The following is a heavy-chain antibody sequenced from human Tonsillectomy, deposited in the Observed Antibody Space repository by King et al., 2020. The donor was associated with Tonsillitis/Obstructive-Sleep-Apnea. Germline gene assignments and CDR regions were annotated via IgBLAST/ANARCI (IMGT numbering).Heavy chain of an antibody. V-gene: IGHV1-24*01. CDR3: ATEGMFGGVRFPYYYMDV. J-gene: IGHJ6*03. CDR1: GYTLTELS. D-gene: IGHD3-16*01. Sequence: QLVQSGAEVKKPGASVKVSCKVSGYTLTELSMHWVRQAPGKGLEWMGGFDPEDGETIYAQMFQGRVTMTEDKSTDTAYMEVSSLRSEDTAVYYCATEGMFGGVRFPYYYMDVWGKGTTVTVSS. CDR2: FDPEDGET.